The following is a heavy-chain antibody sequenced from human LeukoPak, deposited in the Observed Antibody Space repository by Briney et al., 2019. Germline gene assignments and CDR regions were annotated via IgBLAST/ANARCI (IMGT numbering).Heavy chain of an antibody. CDR1: GFTLRYYQ. J-gene: IGHJ4*02. V-gene: IGHV3-48*01. CDR2: INVVNGAI. CDR3: AKVVRGSYTPGPFDY. Sequence: PGGSLRLSCATSGFTLRYYQMNWVRQAPGKGLEWVSYINVVNGAIYYADSVKGRFTISRDNSKNTLYLQMNSLRAEDTAVYYCAKVVRGSYTPGPFDYWGQGTLVTVSS. D-gene: IGHD3-16*01.